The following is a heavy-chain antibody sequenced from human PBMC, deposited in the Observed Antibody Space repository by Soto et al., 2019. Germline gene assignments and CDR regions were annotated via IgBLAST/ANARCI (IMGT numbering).Heavy chain of an antibody. D-gene: IGHD3-9*01. J-gene: IGHJ4*02. CDR1: GGTFSSYA. CDR2: IIPIFGTA. V-gene: IGHV1-69*13. CDR3: ARDAPEYYDILTGRNDY. Sequence: SVKVSCKASGGTFSSYAISWVRQAPGQGLEWIGGIIPIFGTANYAQKFQGRVTITADESTSTAYMELSSLRSEDTAVYFCARDAPEYYDILTGRNDYWGQGTLVTVSS.